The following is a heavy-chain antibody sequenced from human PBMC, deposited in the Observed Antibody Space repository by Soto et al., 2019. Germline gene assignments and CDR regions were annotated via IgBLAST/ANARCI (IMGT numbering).Heavy chain of an antibody. CDR1: GDTFSNYA. CDR3: ARDHLQRPGVSDY. CDR2: IIRIFGTA. J-gene: IGHJ4*02. Sequence: GASVKVSCKAFGDTFSNYAFSWVRQAPGQGLEWMGGIIRIFGTANYAQKFQGRVTMTTDTSTSTAYMELRSLRSDDTAVYSCARDHLQRPGVSDYWGQGTLVTVSS. D-gene: IGHD4-4*01. V-gene: IGHV1-69*05.